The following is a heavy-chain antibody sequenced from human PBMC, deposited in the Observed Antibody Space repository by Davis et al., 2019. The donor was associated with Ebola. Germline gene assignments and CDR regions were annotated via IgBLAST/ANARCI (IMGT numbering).Heavy chain of an antibody. CDR3: ARPYSSGWHYYYYGMDV. CDR1: GYTFTSYY. V-gene: IGHV1-46*01. CDR2: INPSGGST. Sequence: ASVKVSCKASGYTFTSYYMHWVRQAPGQGLEWMGIINPSGGSTSYAQKFQGRVTMTTDTSTSTAYMELRSLRSDDTAVYYCARPYSSGWHYYYYGMDVWGQGTTVTVSS. J-gene: IGHJ6*02. D-gene: IGHD6-19*01.